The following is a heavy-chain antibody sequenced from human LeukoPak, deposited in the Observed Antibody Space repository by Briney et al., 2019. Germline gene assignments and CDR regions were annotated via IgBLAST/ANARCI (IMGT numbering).Heavy chain of an antibody. D-gene: IGHD3-22*01. CDR3: AKDLYYYDSSGYLDY. Sequence: ASVKVSCKASEGTFSSYAMSWVRQAPGKGLEWVSAISGSGGSTYYADSVKGRFTISRDNSKNTLYLQMNSLRAEDTAVYYCAKDLYYYDSSGYLDYWGQGTLVTVSS. V-gene: IGHV3-23*01. CDR2: ISGSGGST. CDR1: EGTFSSYA. J-gene: IGHJ4*02.